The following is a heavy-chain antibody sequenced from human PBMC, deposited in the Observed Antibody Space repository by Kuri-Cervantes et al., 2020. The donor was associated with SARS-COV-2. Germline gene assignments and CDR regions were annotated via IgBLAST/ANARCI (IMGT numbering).Heavy chain of an antibody. D-gene: IGHD3-22*01. V-gene: IGHV3-30*18. J-gene: IGHJ4*02. CDR1: GFTFSSYG. CDR2: ISYDGSNK. CDR3: AKDHQYYYDSSGYYYFGY. Sequence: LSLTCAASGFTFSSYGMNWVRQAPGKGLEWVGLISYDGSNKYYADSVKGRFTISRDNSKNTLYLQMNSLRAEDTAVYYCAKDHQYYYDSSGYYYFGYWGQGTLVTVSS.